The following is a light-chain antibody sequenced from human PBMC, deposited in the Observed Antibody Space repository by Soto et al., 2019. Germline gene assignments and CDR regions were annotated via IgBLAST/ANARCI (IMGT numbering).Light chain of an antibody. V-gene: IGLV2-14*01. CDR2: EVS. Sequence: QSALTQPASVSRSPGQSITLSCTGTSSDVGDYNYVSWYQQHPGKAPRLIIYEVSYRPSGVSNRFSGSKSGNTASLTISGLQAEDEADYYCSSYASSSTWVFGGGTKLTVL. J-gene: IGLJ3*02. CDR3: SSYASSSTWV. CDR1: SSDVGDYNY.